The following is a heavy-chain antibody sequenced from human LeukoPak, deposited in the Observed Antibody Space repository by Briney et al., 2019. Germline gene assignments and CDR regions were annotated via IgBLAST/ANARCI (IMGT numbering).Heavy chain of an antibody. CDR3: ARGDKDYYDSSGYYGVRFNY. CDR1: GGTFSSYA. Sequence: SVKVSCKASGGTFSSYAISWVRQAPGQGLEWMGRIIPILGIANYAQKFQGRVTITADKSTSTAYMELSSLRSEDTAVYYCARGDKDYYDSSGYYGVRFNYWGQGTLVTVSS. D-gene: IGHD3-22*01. V-gene: IGHV1-69*04. CDR2: IIPILGIA. J-gene: IGHJ4*02.